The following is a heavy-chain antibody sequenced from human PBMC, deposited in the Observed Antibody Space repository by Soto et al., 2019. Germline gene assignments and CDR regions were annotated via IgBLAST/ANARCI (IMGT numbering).Heavy chain of an antibody. CDR1: GFTFSSYA. D-gene: IGHD3-3*01. J-gene: IGHJ4*02. CDR3: AKVPYYDFWSGSYYFDY. CDR2: ISGSGGST. Sequence: PGGSLRLSCAASGFTFSSYAMSWVRQAPGKGLEWVSAISGSGGSTYYADSVKGRFTISRDNSKNTLYLQMNSLRAKDTAVYYCAKVPYYDFWSGSYYFDYWGQGTLVTVSS. V-gene: IGHV3-23*01.